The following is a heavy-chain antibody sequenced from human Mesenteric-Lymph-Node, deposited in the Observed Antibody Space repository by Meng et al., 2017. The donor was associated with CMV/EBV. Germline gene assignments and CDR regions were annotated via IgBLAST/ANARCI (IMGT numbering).Heavy chain of an antibody. CDR2: IYSAGTT. D-gene: IGHD2-2*01. CDR1: GFTFSSYE. Sequence: GESLKISCAASGFTFSSYEMNWVRQAPGKGLEWVSVIYSAGTTYFADSVKGRFTISRDNSKNTLYLQMNSLRAEDTAVYYCAKVRVLCSSTSCSTKSHYYYYGMDVWGQGTTVTVSS. V-gene: IGHV3-66*02. CDR3: AKVRVLCSSTSCSTKSHYYYYGMDV. J-gene: IGHJ6*02.